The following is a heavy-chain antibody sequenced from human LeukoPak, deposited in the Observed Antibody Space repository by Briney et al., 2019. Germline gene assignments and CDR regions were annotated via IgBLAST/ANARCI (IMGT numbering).Heavy chain of an antibody. J-gene: IGHJ5*02. CDR1: GYTFTGDY. CDR2: INPNSGGT. V-gene: IGHV1-2*02. D-gene: IGHD3-9*01. CDR3: ARVVPPVILTGYYNRGFWFDP. Sequence: ASVKVSCKASGYTFTGDYMHWVRQAPGQGLEWMGWINPNSGGTNYAQKFQGRVTMTRDTSISTAYMELSRLRSDDTAVYYCARVVPPVILTGYYNRGFWFDPWGQGTLVTVSP.